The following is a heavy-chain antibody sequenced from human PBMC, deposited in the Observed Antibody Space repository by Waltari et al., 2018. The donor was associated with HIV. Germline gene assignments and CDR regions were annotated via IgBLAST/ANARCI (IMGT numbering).Heavy chain of an antibody. CDR2: VYSNGVT. D-gene: IGHD4-17*01. Sequence: QLQLQESGPALVKPSDTLPLTCTASTGYITQSYYWGWVRQSPGTGLEWIGNVYSNGVTHCTPSLESRVTMSVDTSKNQFSLTLTSVTAADTALYFCATLRTVTGTIDDWGQGILVTVSS. CDR3: ATLRTVTGTIDD. CDR1: TGYITQSYY. J-gene: IGHJ4*02. V-gene: IGHV4-39*01.